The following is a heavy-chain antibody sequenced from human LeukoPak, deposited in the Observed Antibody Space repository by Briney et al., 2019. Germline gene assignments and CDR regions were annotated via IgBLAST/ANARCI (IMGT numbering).Heavy chain of an antibody. J-gene: IGHJ4*02. Sequence: PGGSLRLSCAASGFTFSSYGMHWVRQAPGKGLEWVSAISGSGGSTYYADSVKGRFTISRDNSENTLYLQMNSLRAEDTAVYSCARSVVGVAATTDWGQGTLVTVSS. V-gene: IGHV3-23*01. CDR1: GFTFSSYG. CDR3: ARSVVGVAATTD. D-gene: IGHD5-12*01. CDR2: ISGSGGST.